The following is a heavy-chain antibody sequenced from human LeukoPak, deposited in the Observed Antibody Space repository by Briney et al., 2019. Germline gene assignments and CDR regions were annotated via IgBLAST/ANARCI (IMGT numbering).Heavy chain of an antibody. J-gene: IGHJ4*02. CDR2: IYYSGST. CDR3: ARRNVYSSSWDYFDY. CDR1: GGSISSYY. V-gene: IGHV4-59*08. Sequence: PSETLSLTCTVSGGSISSYYWSWIRQPPGKGLEWIGYIYYSGSTNYNPSLKSRVTISVDTSKNQFSLKLSSVTAADTAVYYCARRNVYSSSWDYFDYWGQGTLVIVSS. D-gene: IGHD6-13*01.